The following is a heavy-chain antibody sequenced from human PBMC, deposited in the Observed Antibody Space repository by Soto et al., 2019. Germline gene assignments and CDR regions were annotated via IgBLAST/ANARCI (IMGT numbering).Heavy chain of an antibody. J-gene: IGHJ6*03. CDR2: INHSGST. V-gene: IGHV4-34*01. CDR3: ARGRIAAAGTGYYYYMDV. Sequence: QVQLQQWGAGLLKPSETLSLTCAVYGGSFSGYYWSWIRQPPGKGLEWIGEINHSGSTNYNPSLKSRVTISVDTSKNQFSLKLSSVTAAAPAVYYCARGRIAAAGTGYYYYMDVWGKGTTVTVSS. D-gene: IGHD6-13*01. CDR1: GGSFSGYY.